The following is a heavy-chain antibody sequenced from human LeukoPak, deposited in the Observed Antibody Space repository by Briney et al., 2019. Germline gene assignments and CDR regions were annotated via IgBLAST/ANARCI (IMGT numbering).Heavy chain of an antibody. CDR2: IYYSGST. J-gene: IGHJ6*02. CDR3: ARCKGTGDLESYGMDV. CDR1: GGSISSSSYY. Sequence: SETLSLTCTVSGGSISSSSYYWGWLRQPPGKGLEWIGSIYYSGSTYYNPSLKSRVTISVDTSKNQFSLKLSSVTAADTAVYYCARCKGTGDLESYGMDVWGQGTTVTVSS. D-gene: IGHD7-27*01. V-gene: IGHV4-39*01.